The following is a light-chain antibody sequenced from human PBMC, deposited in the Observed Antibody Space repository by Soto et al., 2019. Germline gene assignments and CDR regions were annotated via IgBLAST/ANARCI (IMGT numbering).Light chain of an antibody. V-gene: IGKV1-9*01. CDR2: AAS. Sequence: IQLTQSPSSLSASVGYRVTITCRASQGISSYLAWYQQKPGKAPKLLIYAASTLQSGVPSRFMGSGSGTDFTLTISSLQPEDFATYYCQQLNSYPLTFGGGTKVDIK. J-gene: IGKJ4*01. CDR1: QGISSY. CDR3: QQLNSYPLT.